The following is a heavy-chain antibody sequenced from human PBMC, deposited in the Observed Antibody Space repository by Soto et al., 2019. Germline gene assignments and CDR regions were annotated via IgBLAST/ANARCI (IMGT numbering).Heavy chain of an antibody. D-gene: IGHD2-2*02. Sequence: ASVKVSCKASGYTFTSYYIHWVRQAPGQGLELMGIINPSGGSTSNAQKFQGRVTMTRNTSISTAYMELSSLRSEDTAVYYCAREGTIRGDDYWGQGTLVTVSS. CDR1: GYTFTSYY. CDR3: AREGTIRGDDY. CDR2: INPSGGST. J-gene: IGHJ4*02. V-gene: IGHV1-46*01.